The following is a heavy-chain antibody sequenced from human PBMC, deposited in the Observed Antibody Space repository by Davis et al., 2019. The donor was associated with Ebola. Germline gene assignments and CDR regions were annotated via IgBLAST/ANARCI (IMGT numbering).Heavy chain of an antibody. CDR1: GFTFSSYS. CDR3: AQSTI. CDR2: INDDGSST. V-gene: IGHV3-74*01. D-gene: IGHD1-1*01. Sequence: HTGGSLRLSCAASGFTFSSYSMNWVRQAPGKGLVWVSHINDDGSSTSYADSVKGRFTISRDNVKNILYLQMNSLRAEDTAVYYCAQSTIGGQGTLVTVSS. J-gene: IGHJ4*02.